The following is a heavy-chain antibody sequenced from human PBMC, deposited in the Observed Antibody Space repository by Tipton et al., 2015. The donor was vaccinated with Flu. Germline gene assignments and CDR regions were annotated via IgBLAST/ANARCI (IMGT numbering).Heavy chain of an antibody. CDR2: IYDSEST. V-gene: IGHV4-4*02. CDR1: GGSVTSISW. Sequence: TLSLTCGVSGGSVTSISWWCWVRQFPGKGLEWIGEIYDSESTNYNPSLKSRVIISIDKSRNKFSLKLNSVTVADTAVYYCGRGEGMWSGEFWGQGTPVTVSS. J-gene: IGHJ4*02. D-gene: IGHD3-10*01. CDR3: GRGEGMWSGEF.